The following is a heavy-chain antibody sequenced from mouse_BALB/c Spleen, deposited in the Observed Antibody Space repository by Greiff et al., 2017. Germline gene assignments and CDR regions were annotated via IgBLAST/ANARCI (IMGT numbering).Heavy chain of an antibody. CDR3: ARDDYEGFAG. CDR2: IDPANGNT. J-gene: IGHJ3*01. V-gene: IGHV14-3*02. CDR1: GFNIKDTY. D-gene: IGHD2-4*01. Sequence: EVQLQQSGAELVKPGASVKLSCTASGFNIKDTYMHWVQQRPEQGLEWIGRIDPANGNTKYDPKFQGKATITADTSSNTAYLQLSSLTSEDTAVYYCARDDYEGFAGWGQGTMVTVAA.